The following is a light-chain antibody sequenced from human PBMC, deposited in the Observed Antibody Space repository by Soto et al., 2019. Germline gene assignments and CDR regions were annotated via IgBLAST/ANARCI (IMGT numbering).Light chain of an antibody. Sequence: QSVLTQPPSVSAAPGQKVTISCSGASSNIGNNFVSWYQQLPGTAPKLLIYDNDKRPSEIPDRFSGSKSGTSATLGITGLQTGDEADYYCATWDNGLSAGVFGGGTKLTVL. CDR2: DND. CDR3: ATWDNGLSAGV. CDR1: SSNIGNNF. V-gene: IGLV1-51*01. J-gene: IGLJ2*01.